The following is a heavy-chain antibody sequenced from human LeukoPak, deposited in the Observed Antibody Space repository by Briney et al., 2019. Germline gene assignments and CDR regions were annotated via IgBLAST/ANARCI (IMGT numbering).Heavy chain of an antibody. Sequence: ASAKVSRKASGYTFTSYYMHWVRQAPGQGLEWMGIINPSSGSTSYAQNFQGRVTMTRDTSSSTVNMELSSLRSEDTAVYYCARGYTYGDYWGQGTLVTVSS. V-gene: IGHV1-46*01. D-gene: IGHD5-18*01. CDR1: GYTFTSYY. CDR2: INPSSGST. CDR3: ARGYTYGDY. J-gene: IGHJ4*02.